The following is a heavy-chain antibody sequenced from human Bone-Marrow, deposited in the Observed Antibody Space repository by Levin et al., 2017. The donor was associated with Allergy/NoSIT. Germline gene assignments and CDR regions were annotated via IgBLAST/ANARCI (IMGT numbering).Heavy chain of an antibody. Sequence: GESLKISCAASGFTFSSYWMSWVRQAPGKGLEWVANIKQDGSEKYYVDSVKGRFTISRDNAKNSLYLQMNSLRAEDTAVYYCASDRYCSSTSCYAGDYYYYYMDVWGKGTTVTVSS. D-gene: IGHD2-2*01. CDR3: ASDRYCSSTSCYAGDYYYYYMDV. CDR1: GFTFSSYW. J-gene: IGHJ6*03. CDR2: IKQDGSEK. V-gene: IGHV3-7*01.